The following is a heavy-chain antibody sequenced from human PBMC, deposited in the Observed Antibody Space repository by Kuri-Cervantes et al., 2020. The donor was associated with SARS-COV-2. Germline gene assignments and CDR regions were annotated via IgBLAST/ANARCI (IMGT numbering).Heavy chain of an antibody. CDR2: FDPEQRET. D-gene: IGHD3-10*01. J-gene: IGHJ4*02. Sequence: ASVKVSCKVSGNTLTELPLHWVRQAPGKGLEWMGGFDPEQRETIYAQKFQGRVTMTEDTSTDTAYMELSSLRSEDTAVYYCATDYAASYYYGSGSIANPLYWGQGTLVTVSS. V-gene: IGHV1-24*01. CDR1: GNTLTELP. CDR3: ATDYAASYYYGSGSIANPLY.